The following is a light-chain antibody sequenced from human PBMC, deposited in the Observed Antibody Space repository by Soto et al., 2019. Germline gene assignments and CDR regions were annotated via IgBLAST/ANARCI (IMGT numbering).Light chain of an antibody. Sequence: AIQMTQSPSSLSASVGDRVTITCRASQDIGNDLGWYQQKPGKAPKVLIYDTYTLQSGVPSRFSGSRSGTDFTPTISSLQPEDIATYYCLQDNMYPLTFGGGTKVDIK. V-gene: IGKV1-6*01. CDR1: QDIGND. CDR2: DTY. CDR3: LQDNMYPLT. J-gene: IGKJ4*01.